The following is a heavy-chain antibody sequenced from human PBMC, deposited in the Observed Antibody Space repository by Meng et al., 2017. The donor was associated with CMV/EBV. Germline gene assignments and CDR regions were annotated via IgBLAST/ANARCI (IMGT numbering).Heavy chain of an antibody. Sequence: GESLKISCVASGFIFSNYWMHWVRQVPGKGLEWVSAISGSGGSTYYADSVKGRFTISRDNSKNTLYLQMNSLRAEDTAVYYCAKRGSGSPNNWFDPWGQGTLVTVSS. V-gene: IGHV3-23*01. J-gene: IGHJ5*02. CDR1: GFIFSNYW. D-gene: IGHD3-10*01. CDR3: AKRGSGSPNNWFDP. CDR2: ISGSGGST.